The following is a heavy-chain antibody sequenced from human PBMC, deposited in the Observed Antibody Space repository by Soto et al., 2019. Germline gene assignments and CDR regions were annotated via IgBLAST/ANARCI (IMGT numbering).Heavy chain of an antibody. CDR2: IYPGSSEI. V-gene: IGHV5-51*01. CDR3: APYYNYWKI. D-gene: IGHD3-3*01. CDR1: GYNFARSS. Sequence: EVQLVQSGAEVKKPGESLKISRKASGYNFARSSIGWVRQMPGKGLEWVAIIYPGSSEITYSPSFQGQVTISADMSISTAYLQWSSLKASDTAIYYCAPYYNYWKIWGQGTLVTVSS. J-gene: IGHJ4*02.